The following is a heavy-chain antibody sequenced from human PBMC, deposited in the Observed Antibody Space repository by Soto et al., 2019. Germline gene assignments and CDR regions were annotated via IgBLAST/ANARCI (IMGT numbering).Heavy chain of an antibody. J-gene: IGHJ4*02. CDR2: ISYDGSDK. D-gene: IGHD6-19*01. V-gene: IGHV3-30*03. Sequence: GGSLRLSCDASGFTFNFYGMHWVRQAPGKGLEWVAVISYDGSDKYYAGSVRGRFTISRDNAKNSLYLQMNSLRDEDTAVYYCARDLEHSSGWHRRGNYFDYWGQGTLVTVSS. CDR1: GFTFNFYG. CDR3: ARDLEHSSGWHRRGNYFDY.